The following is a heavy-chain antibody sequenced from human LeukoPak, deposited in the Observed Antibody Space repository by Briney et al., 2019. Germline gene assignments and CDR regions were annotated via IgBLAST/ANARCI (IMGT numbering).Heavy chain of an antibody. V-gene: IGHV1-69*06. J-gene: IGHJ6*03. Sequence: SVNVSCKASGGTFSSYGISWVRQAHGQVLEWIGRIITFFGATTYARKFQGRVTMSADKSTNTTYMELKNLRYDDTAEYFCARDLGPETSGYLERSYMDVWGKGTTVTVSS. CDR1: GGTFSSYG. CDR2: IITFFGAT. CDR3: ARDLGPETSGYLERSYMDV. D-gene: IGHD3-22*01.